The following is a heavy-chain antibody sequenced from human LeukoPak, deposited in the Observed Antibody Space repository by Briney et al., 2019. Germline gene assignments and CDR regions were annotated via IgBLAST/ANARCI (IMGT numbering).Heavy chain of an antibody. CDR1: GGXISSSY. CDR3: AREATGWFDP. V-gene: IGHV4-59*01. J-gene: IGHJ5*02. CDR2: IHYRGST. Sequence: SETLSLTCTVSGGXISSSYWSWIRQPPGKGLEWIGFIHYRGSTDYNPSLKSRLTISVDTSKNQFSLKLSSVTAADTAIYYCAREATGWFDPWGQGTLVTVSS.